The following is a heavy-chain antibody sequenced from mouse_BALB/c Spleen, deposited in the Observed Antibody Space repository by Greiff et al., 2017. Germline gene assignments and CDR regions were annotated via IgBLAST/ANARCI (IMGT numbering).Heavy chain of an antibody. CDR2: INPSTGYT. V-gene: IGHV1-7*01. CDR3: ARLERYDGVLGFDV. J-gene: IGHJ1*01. Sequence: QVQLKESGAELAKPGASVKMSCKASGYTFTSYWMHWVKQRPGQGLEWIGYINPSTGYTEYNQKFKDKATLTADKSSSTAYMQLSSLTSEDSAVYYCARLERYDGVLGFDVWGAGTTVTVSS. D-gene: IGHD2-14*01. CDR1: GYTFTSYW.